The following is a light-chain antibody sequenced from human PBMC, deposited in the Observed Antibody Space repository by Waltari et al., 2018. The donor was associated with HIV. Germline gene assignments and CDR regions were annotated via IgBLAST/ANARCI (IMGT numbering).Light chain of an antibody. CDR1: NIGSKS. Sequence: SYVLTQPPSVSVAPGQTATIPCGAHNIGSKSVHWYQQNAGQSPVLVVYDGSVRPSGTPERISGSKVGNTATLTISGVKAGDEADYYCHVWDSDTKHVLFGGGTKLTV. CDR2: DGS. J-gene: IGLJ3*02. CDR3: HVWDSDTKHVL. V-gene: IGLV3-21*02.